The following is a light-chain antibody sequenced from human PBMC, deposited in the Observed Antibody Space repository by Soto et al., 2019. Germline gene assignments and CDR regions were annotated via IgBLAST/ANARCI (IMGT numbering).Light chain of an antibody. V-gene: IGKV3-20*01. J-gene: IGKJ5*01. Sequence: EIVLTQSPCTLSLSTGERATLSCRASQSVTSGYLAWYQQKPGQAPRLLIFGASSRATGIPDRFSGSGSGTDFTLTISRLEPEDFAVYYCQQYGSSQITFGQGTRLENK. CDR2: GAS. CDR1: QSVTSGY. CDR3: QQYGSSQIT.